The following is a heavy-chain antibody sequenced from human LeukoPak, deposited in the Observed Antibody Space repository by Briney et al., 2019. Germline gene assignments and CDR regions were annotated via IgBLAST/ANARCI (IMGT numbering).Heavy chain of an antibody. CDR1: GFTFSSYE. V-gene: IGHV3-48*03. CDR3: GRRDTAMVKGYFDY. CDR2: ISSSGSTI. D-gene: IGHD5-18*01. Sequence: GGSLRLSCAASGFTFSSYEMNWVRQAPGKGLEWVSYISSSGSTIYYADSVKGRFTISRDNAKNSLYLQLNSLRAEDTAVYYCGRRDTAMVKGYFDYWGQGTLVTVSS. J-gene: IGHJ4*02.